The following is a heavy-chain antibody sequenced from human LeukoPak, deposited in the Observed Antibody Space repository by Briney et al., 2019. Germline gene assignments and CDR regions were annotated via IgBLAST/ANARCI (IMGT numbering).Heavy chain of an antibody. CDR3: ARHGAARVITMVRGVISY. Sequence: PSETLSRTCTVSGGSISSSSYYWGWIRQPPGKGLEWIGSIYYSGSTYYNPSLKSRVTISVDTSKNQFSLKLSSVTAADTAVYYCARHGAARVITMVRGVISYWGQGTLVTVSS. CDR2: IYYSGST. J-gene: IGHJ4*02. D-gene: IGHD3-10*01. V-gene: IGHV4-39*01. CDR1: GGSISSSSYY.